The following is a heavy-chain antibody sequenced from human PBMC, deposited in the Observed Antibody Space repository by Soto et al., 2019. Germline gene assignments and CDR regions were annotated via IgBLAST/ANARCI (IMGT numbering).Heavy chain of an antibody. Sequence: SETLSLTCTVSGGSITSGGYCWTWIRQHPVKGLEWMGHIYYSGSSSYNPSLKSRLTISIDTSKNQFSLKLSSVTAADTAVYYCARQGGVYSYGLGYWGQGTLVTVSS. D-gene: IGHD5-18*01. J-gene: IGHJ4*02. CDR2: IYYSGSS. V-gene: IGHV4-31*03. CDR1: GGSITSGGYC. CDR3: ARQGGVYSYGLGY.